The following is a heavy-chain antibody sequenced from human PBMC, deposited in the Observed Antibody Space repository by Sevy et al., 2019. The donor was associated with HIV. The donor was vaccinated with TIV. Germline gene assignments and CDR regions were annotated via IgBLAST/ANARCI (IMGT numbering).Heavy chain of an antibody. D-gene: IGHD3-10*01. Sequence: ASVKVSCKASGYTFTSYGISWVRQAPGQGLEWMGWISAYNGNTNYPQKLQGRVTMTTDTSTSTAYMELRILRSDDTAVYYCARVNYYGSGSYYKRSYYYYGMDVWGQGTTVTVSS. CDR3: ARVNYYGSGSYYKRSYYYYGMDV. CDR1: GYTFTSYG. J-gene: IGHJ6*02. CDR2: ISAYNGNT. V-gene: IGHV1-18*01.